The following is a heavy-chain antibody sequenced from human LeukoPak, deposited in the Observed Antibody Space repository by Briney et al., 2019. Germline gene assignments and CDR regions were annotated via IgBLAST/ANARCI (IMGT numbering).Heavy chain of an antibody. D-gene: IGHD3-10*02. J-gene: IGHJ4*02. CDR1: GFTFNNYP. Sequence: GGSLTLSCAASGFTFNNYPMTWVRQAPGKGLEWVSNLSGSVHISYYADSVKGRFTISRDNSKNTLFLEINSLRVEDTAVYYCARGMFGVVHDYWGQGTLVTVSS. CDR3: ARGMFGVVHDY. CDR2: LSGSVHIS. V-gene: IGHV3-23*01.